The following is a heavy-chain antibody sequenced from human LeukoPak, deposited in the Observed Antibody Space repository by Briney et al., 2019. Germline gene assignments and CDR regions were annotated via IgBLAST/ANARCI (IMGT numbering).Heavy chain of an antibody. CDR3: ARAGSAYYDSSGYYPNYYYYYMDV. Sequence: SETLSLTCNVSGVSIRSGSYYWSWIRQPAGKGLEWIGRIYTSGTTNYNPSLKSRVTISVDTSKNQFSLKLSSVTAADTAVYYCARAGSAYYDSSGYYPNYYYYYMDVWGKGTTVTISS. CDR2: IYTSGTT. D-gene: IGHD3-22*01. CDR1: GVSIRSGSYY. J-gene: IGHJ6*03. V-gene: IGHV4-61*02.